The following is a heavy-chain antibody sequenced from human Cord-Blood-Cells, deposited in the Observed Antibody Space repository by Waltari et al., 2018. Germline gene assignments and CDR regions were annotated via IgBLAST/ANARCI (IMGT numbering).Heavy chain of an antibody. Sequence: QVQLQESGPGLVKPSGTLSLTCAVSGGSISSSNWWSWVRQPPGKGLEWIGEIYHSGSTNYNPSLKRRVTISVDKAKNQFSRKLSSVTAADTAEYYWARMTTVTYFDYWGQGTLVTVSS. CDR2: IYHSGST. CDR1: GGSISSSNW. CDR3: ARMTTVTYFDY. D-gene: IGHD4-17*01. J-gene: IGHJ4*02. V-gene: IGHV4-4*02.